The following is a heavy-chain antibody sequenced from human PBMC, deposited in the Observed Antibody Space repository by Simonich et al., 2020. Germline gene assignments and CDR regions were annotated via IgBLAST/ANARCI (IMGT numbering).Heavy chain of an antibody. V-gene: IGHV3-21*01. CDR1: GFTFSSYS. CDR3: ARPVGGSGSYSFDAFDI. Sequence: EVQLVESGGGLVKPGGSLRLSCAASGFTFSSYSMNWVRQAPGKGLGWFVSISSSSSYIYYADAVKGRFTIARDNAKNSLYLQMNSLRAEDTAVYYCARPVGGSGSYSFDAFDIWGQGTMVTVSS. J-gene: IGHJ3*02. CDR2: ISSSSSYI. D-gene: IGHD3-10*01.